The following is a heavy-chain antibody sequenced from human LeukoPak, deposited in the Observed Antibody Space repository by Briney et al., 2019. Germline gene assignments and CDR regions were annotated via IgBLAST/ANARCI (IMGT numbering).Heavy chain of an antibody. Sequence: PSETLSLTCTVSGGSISSGGYYWSWIRQHPGKGLEWIGYIYYSGSTYYNPSLKSRVAISVDTSKNQFSLKLTSVTAADTAVYYCARGGGCTSFSCDFDFWGQGTLVTVSS. CDR1: GGSISSGGYY. CDR3: ARGGGCTSFSCDFDF. V-gene: IGHV4-31*03. J-gene: IGHJ4*02. D-gene: IGHD2-2*01. CDR2: IYYSGST.